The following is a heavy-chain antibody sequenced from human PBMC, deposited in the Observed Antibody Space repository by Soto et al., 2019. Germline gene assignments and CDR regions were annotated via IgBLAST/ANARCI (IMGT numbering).Heavy chain of an antibody. J-gene: IGHJ6*02. V-gene: IGHV4-59*01. Sequence: SETLSLTCTVSGGSISSYYWSWIRQPPGKGLEWIGYIYYSGSTNYNPSLKSRVTISVDTSKNQFSLKLSSVTAADTAVYYCARAGAARPDYYYYGMDVWGQGTTVTVSS. CDR3: ARAGAARPDYYYYGMDV. D-gene: IGHD6-6*01. CDR1: GGSISSYY. CDR2: IYYSGST.